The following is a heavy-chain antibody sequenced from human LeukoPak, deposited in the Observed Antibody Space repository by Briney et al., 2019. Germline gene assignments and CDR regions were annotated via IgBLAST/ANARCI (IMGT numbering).Heavy chain of an antibody. D-gene: IGHD7-27*01. J-gene: IGHJ4*02. CDR2: IRSKANSYST. V-gene: IGHV3-73*01. Sequence: GGSLRLSXAASGFTFSGSAMHWVRQASGKGLEWVGRIRSKANSYSTAYAASVKGRFTISRDDSKNTAYLQMNSLKTEDTAVYYCTRPGDRGDYWGQRTLVTVSS. CDR3: TRPGDRGDY. CDR1: GFTFSGSA.